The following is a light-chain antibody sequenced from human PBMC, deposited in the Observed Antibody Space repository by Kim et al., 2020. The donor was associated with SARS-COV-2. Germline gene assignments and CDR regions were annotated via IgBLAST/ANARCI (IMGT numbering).Light chain of an antibody. CDR2: RDS. J-gene: IGLJ2*01. CDR1: NIEKRN. Sequence: SYELTQPLSVSVAQGQTARMTCGGDNIEKRNVHWYQQRPGQAPILVIYRDSKRPSGIPERVSGSNSGTTATLTISRVHAGDEADYYCQVWDGRAVVFVGG. V-gene: IGLV3-9*01. CDR3: QVWDGRAVV.